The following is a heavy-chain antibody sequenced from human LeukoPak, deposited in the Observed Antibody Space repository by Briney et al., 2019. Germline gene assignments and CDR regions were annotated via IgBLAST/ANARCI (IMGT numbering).Heavy chain of an antibody. V-gene: IGHV3-30*04. CDR2: ISYDGSNK. CDR1: GFTFSSYA. Sequence: GGSLRLSCAASGFTFSSYAMHWVRQAPGKGLEWVAVISYDGSNKYYADSVKGRFTISRDNSKNTLYLQMNSLRAEDTAVYYCARAYSSGWPPSYYWGQGTLVTVSS. J-gene: IGHJ4*02. CDR3: ARAYSSGWPPSYY. D-gene: IGHD6-19*01.